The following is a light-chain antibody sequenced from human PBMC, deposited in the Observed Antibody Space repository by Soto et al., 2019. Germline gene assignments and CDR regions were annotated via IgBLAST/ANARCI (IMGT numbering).Light chain of an antibody. V-gene: IGLV2-14*01. CDR1: SIDVGGYNY. J-gene: IGLJ1*01. Sequence: QSALAQPASVSGSPGQSIAISCTGTSIDVGGYNYVSWYQQHPGKAPKLLISEVSIRPSGVSDRFSGSKSGNTASLTISGLQTEDEADYYCSSFTSAYTFVFGSGTKLTVL. CDR3: SSFTSAYTFV. CDR2: EVS.